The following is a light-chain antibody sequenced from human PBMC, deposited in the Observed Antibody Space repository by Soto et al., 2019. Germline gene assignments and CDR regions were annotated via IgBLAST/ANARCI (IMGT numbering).Light chain of an antibody. CDR2: GAS. Sequence: EIVLTQSPATLSVSPGERATLSCRASQSVSSNLAWYQQKPGQAPRLLIFGASIRATGIPARLSGSGSGTDFTLTISRLEPEDFSVYYCHQYGTAPLTFGPGTKVDIK. J-gene: IGKJ3*01. V-gene: IGKV3-20*01. CDR1: QSVSSN. CDR3: HQYGTAPLT.